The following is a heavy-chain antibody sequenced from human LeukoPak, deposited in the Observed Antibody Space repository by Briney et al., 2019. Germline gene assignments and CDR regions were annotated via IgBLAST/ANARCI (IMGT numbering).Heavy chain of an antibody. CDR2: IIPIFGTA. CDR1: GGTFSSYA. Sequence: ASVKVSCKASGGTFSSYAISWVRQAPGQGLEWMGGIIPIFGTANYAQKFQGRVTITTDESASTAYMELSSLRSEDTAVYYCAIAGIAAAGRSTDYWGQGTLVTVSS. J-gene: IGHJ4*02. D-gene: IGHD6-13*01. CDR3: AIAGIAAAGRSTDY. V-gene: IGHV1-69*05.